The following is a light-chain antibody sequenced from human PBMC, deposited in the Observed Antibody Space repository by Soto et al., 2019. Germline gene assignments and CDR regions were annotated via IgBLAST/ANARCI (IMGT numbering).Light chain of an antibody. CDR3: SSYTSNSTLVV. CDR1: SSDVGGYNY. CDR2: DVS. V-gene: IGLV2-14*01. J-gene: IGLJ2*01. Sequence: QSVLTQPASVSGSPGQSITISCTGTSSDVGGYNYVSWYQQHPGKAPKFMIYDVSNRPSGVSNRFSGSKSGNTASLTISGLQAEDEADYYCSSYTSNSTLVVFGGGTKLTVL.